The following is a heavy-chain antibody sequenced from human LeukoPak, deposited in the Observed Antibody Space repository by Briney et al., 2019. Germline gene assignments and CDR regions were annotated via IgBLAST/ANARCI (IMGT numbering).Heavy chain of an antibody. D-gene: IGHD3-22*01. CDR2: INHSGST. Sequence: SETLSLTCAVYGGSFSGYYWSWIRQPPGKGLEWIGEINHSGSTNYNPSLKSRVTISVDTSKNQFSLKLSSVTAADTAVYFCARGPDSSGYYYFDYWGQGTLVTVSS. CDR3: ARGPDSSGYYYFDY. V-gene: IGHV4-34*01. J-gene: IGHJ4*02. CDR1: GGSFSGYY.